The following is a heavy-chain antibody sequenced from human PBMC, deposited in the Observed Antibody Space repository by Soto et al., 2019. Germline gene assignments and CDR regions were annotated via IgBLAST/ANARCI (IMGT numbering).Heavy chain of an antibody. CDR2: IYYSGST. CDR1: GGSISSYY. V-gene: IGHV4-59*08. Sequence: SETLSLTCTVSGGSISSYYWSWIRQPPGKGLEWIGYIYYSGSTNYNPSLKSRVTISVDTSKNQFSLKLSSVTAADTAVYYCARPSEGGFRFGELFAFDIWGQGTMVTVSS. D-gene: IGHD3-10*01. J-gene: IGHJ3*02. CDR3: ARPSEGGFRFGELFAFDI.